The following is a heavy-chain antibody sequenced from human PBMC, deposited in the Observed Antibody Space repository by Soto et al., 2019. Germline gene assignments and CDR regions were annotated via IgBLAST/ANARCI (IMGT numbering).Heavy chain of an antibody. V-gene: IGHV1-2*04. D-gene: IGHD3-22*01. CDR1: GYTFTGYY. J-gene: IGHJ6*02. CDR3: ARSFLPRITMKVVPGAYGLDV. CDR2: INPNSGGT. Sequence: ASVKVSCKASGYTFTGYYMHWVRQAPGQGLEWMGWINPNSGGTNYAQKFQGWVTMTRDTSISTAYIELSRLRSDDTAVYYCARSFLPRITMKVVPGAYGLDVWRQGTTVT.